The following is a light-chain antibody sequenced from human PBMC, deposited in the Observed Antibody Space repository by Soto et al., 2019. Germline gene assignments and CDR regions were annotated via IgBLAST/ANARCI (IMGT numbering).Light chain of an antibody. Sequence: DIQMTQSPSSLSASVVGRFTSTCHASQDISNYLNWYQQKPGKAPKLLIYDASNLETGVPSRFSGSGSGTDFTFTISSLQPEDIATYYCQQYDNLPLTFGGGTKVDIK. CDR1: QDISNY. V-gene: IGKV1-33*01. J-gene: IGKJ4*01. CDR2: DAS. CDR3: QQYDNLPLT.